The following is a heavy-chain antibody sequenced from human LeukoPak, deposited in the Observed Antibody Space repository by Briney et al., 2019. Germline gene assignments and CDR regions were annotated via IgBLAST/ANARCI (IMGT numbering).Heavy chain of an antibody. Sequence: GGSLRLSCAASGFTFSSYAMHWVRQAPGKGLEWVTVISYDGSNKYYADSVKGRFTFSRDNAENTLFLEMSSLRVEDTAVYYCVRERNNFWSGHHSIFDSWGQGTLVTVSS. J-gene: IGHJ4*02. D-gene: IGHD3-3*01. CDR1: GFTFSSYA. V-gene: IGHV3-30*04. CDR3: VRERNNFWSGHHSIFDS. CDR2: ISYDGSNK.